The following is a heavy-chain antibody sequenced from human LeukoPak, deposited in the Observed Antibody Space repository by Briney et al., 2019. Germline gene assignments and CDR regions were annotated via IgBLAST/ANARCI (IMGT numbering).Heavy chain of an antibody. V-gene: IGHV3-72*01. J-gene: IGHJ4*02. CDR2: TRKKANSYTT. CDR3: ARVDDTSGYSFGY. Sequence: GGSLRLSCAASGFTFSGHYMDWVRQAPGKGLEWVGRTRKKANSYTTEYAASVKGRFTISRDDSKNSLYLQMNSLKTEDTAVYYCARVDDTSGYSFGYWGQGTLVTVSS. CDR1: GFTFSGHY. D-gene: IGHD3-22*01.